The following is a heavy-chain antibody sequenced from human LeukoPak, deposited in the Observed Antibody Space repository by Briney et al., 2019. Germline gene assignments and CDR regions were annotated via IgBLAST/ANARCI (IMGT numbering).Heavy chain of an antibody. V-gene: IGHV1-46*01. D-gene: IGHD6-13*01. CDR1: GYTFTSYY. CDR3: ARDTSSAYYFDY. Sequence: GASAKVSCKASGYTFTSYYMHWVRQAPGQGLEWMGLINPSGGSTDYAQKFQGTVTMTRQTSTSTVYLELGSLRSEDTAVYYCARDTSSAYYFDYWGQGTLVTVSS. CDR2: INPSGGST. J-gene: IGHJ4*02.